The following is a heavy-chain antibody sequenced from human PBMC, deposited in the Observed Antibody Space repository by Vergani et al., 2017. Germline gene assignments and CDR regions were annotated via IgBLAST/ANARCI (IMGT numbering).Heavy chain of an antibody. CDR1: GYTFTGYY. CDR2: INPNSGGT. Sequence: QVQLVQSGAEVKKPGASVKFSCKASGYTFTGYYMHWVRQAPGQGLEWMGWINPNSGGTNYAQKFQGRVTMTRDTSISTAYMELSRLRSDDTAVYYCARDLSAWNYGGNYYYGMDVWGQGTTVTVSS. J-gene: IGHJ6*02. D-gene: IGHD1-7*01. CDR3: ARDLSAWNYGGNYYYGMDV. V-gene: IGHV1-2*02.